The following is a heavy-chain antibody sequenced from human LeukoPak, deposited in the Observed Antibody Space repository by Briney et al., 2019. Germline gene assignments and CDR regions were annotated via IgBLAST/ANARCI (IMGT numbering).Heavy chain of an antibody. J-gene: IGHJ4*02. CDR2: IDWDDDK. V-gene: IGHV2-70*04. Sequence: SGPTLVNSPQTLTLTCTFSGCSRGTRGKGVSWIRQPPGKALEWLSRIDWDDDKFYSTSLKTRLTISKDTSKNQVVLTMTNMDPVDTATYYCARTARDGYTVDYWGQGTLVTVSS. D-gene: IGHD5-24*01. CDR3: ARTARDGYTVDY. CDR1: GCSRGTRGKG.